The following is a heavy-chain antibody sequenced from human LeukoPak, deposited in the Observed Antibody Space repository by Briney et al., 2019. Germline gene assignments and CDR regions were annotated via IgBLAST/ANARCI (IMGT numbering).Heavy chain of an antibody. CDR1: GVSISSYY. Sequence: PSETLSLTCTVSGVSISSYYWSWIRQPAGKGLEWIGYFYYSRSTNYNPSLKSRVTISVDTSKNQFSLKLSSVTAGDTAVYYCARHSHYYGSGSLIDDWGHGTLVTVSS. CDR3: ARHSHYYGSGSLIDD. D-gene: IGHD3-10*01. CDR2: FYYSRST. V-gene: IGHV4-59*08. J-gene: IGHJ4*03.